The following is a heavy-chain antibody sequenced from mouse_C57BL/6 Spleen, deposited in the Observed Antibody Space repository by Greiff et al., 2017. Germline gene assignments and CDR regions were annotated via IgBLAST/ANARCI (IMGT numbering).Heavy chain of an antibody. V-gene: IGHV2-5*01. J-gene: IGHJ4*01. CDR3: AKNRDDYGGYYAMDY. D-gene: IGHD2-4*01. Sequence: VKVVESGPGLVQPSQSLSITCTVSGFSLTSYGVHWVRQSPGKGLEWLGVIWRGGSTDYNAAFMSRLSITKDNSKSQVFFKMNSLQADDTAIYYCAKNRDDYGGYYAMDYWGQGTSVTVSS. CDR1: GFSLTSYG. CDR2: IWRGGST.